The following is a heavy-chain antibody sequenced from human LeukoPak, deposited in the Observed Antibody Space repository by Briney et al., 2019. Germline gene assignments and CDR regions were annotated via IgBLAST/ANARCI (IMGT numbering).Heavy chain of an antibody. V-gene: IGHV4-38-2*02. D-gene: IGHD6-6*01. J-gene: IGHJ4*02. CDR2: IYHSGST. CDR3: ARQGQLVLFDY. CDR1: GYSISSGYY. Sequence: SETLSLTCTVSGYSISSGYYWGWIRQPPGKGLEWIGSIYHSGSTYYNPSLKSRVTISVDTSKNQFSLKLSSVTAADTAVYYCARQGQLVLFDYWGQGTLVTVSS.